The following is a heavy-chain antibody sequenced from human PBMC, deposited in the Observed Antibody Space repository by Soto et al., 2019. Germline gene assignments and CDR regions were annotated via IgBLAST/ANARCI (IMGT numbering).Heavy chain of an antibody. CDR2: IKSKTDGGTT. CDR3: TTDLKPDYDFWSGYSYYYYGMDV. CDR1: GFTFSNAW. Sequence: GGPLRLSCAASGFTFSNAWMSWVRQAPGKGLEWVGRIKSKTDGGTTDYAAPVKGRFTISRDDSKNTLYLQMNSLKTEDTAVYYCTTDLKPDYDFWSGYSYYYYGMDVWGQGTTVTVSS. V-gene: IGHV3-15*01. D-gene: IGHD3-3*01. J-gene: IGHJ6*02.